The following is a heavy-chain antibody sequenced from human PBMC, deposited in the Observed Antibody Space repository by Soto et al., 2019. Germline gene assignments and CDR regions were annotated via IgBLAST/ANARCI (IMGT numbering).Heavy chain of an antibody. Sequence: QVQLQESGPGLVKPSQTLSLTCTVSGGSIISTGHYWTWIRQYPGKGLEWIGYIYHSGTTYYNPSLESRLSISVDTSKHQFSLKLSSVTAADTAVYYCARDGTGLGSWGQGTLVIVSS. V-gene: IGHV4-31*03. J-gene: IGHJ4*02. CDR1: GGSIISTGHY. CDR2: IYHSGTT. D-gene: IGHD1-7*01. CDR3: ARDGTGLGS.